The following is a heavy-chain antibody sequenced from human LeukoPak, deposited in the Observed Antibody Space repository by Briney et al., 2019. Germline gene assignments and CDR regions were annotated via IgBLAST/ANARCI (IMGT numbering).Heavy chain of an antibody. V-gene: IGHV2-70*01. CDR3: ARIRGPRYVFEI. CDR2: IHWDDDK. CDR1: GFSLSTSGMC. J-gene: IGHJ3*02. Sequence: SGPTLVNPTQTLTLTCTFSGFSLSTSGMCGSWIRQPPGKALEWLALIHWDDDKYYSTSLKTRLTISKDTSKNQVVLTMTNMDPVDTATYYCARIRGPRYVFEIWGQGTMVTVSS.